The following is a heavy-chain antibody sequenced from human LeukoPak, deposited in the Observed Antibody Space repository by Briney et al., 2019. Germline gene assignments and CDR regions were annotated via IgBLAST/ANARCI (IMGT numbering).Heavy chain of an antibody. CDR2: IYYSGST. CDR1: GGSISSYY. J-gene: IGHJ4*02. D-gene: IGHD1-26*01. Sequence: PSETLSLTCTVSGGSISSYYWSWIRQPPGKGLEWIGDIYYSGSTNYNPSLKSRVTISVDTSKNQISLRLSSVTAADTAVYYSARLASGSYGPLTPFDYWGQGTLVTVSS. V-gene: IGHV4-59*08. CDR3: ARLASGSYGPLTPFDY.